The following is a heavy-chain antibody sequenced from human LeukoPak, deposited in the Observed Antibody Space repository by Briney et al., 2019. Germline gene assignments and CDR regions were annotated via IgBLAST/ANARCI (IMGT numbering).Heavy chain of an antibody. Sequence: GMSLRLSCALSGFRRYGMHWVRQGAGQGLQGVAAIQYDRSKKYYADPVKGRFIIFRDDSKNTVNLQMNSLRADDTAVYYCARDPATVTSYFDYWGQGNLVTVSS. J-gene: IGHJ4*02. CDR2: IQYDRSKK. V-gene: IGHV3-33*05. CDR1: GFRRYG. CDR3: ARDPATVTSYFDY. D-gene: IGHD4-17*01.